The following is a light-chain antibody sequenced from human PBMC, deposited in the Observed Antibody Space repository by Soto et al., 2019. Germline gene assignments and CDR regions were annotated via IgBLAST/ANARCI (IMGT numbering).Light chain of an antibody. J-gene: IGLJ1*01. CDR2: EVS. V-gene: IGLV2-14*01. Sequence: QSALTQPASVSGSPGQSITISFTGTSSDVGGYNYVSWYQQHPDKAPKLMIYEVSNRPSGVSNRFSGSKSGNTASLTISGLQAEDEADYYCSSYTSSSIDDVFGTGTKLTVL. CDR1: SSDVGGYNY. CDR3: SSYTSSSIDDV.